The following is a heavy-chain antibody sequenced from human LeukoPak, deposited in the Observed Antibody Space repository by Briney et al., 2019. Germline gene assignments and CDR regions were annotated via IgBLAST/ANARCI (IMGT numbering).Heavy chain of an antibody. D-gene: IGHD1-14*01. CDR2: ISSSSSTI. Sequence: GGSLRLSCAASGFTFSSYSMNWVRQAPGKGLEWVSYISSSSSTIYYADSVKGRFTISRDNAKNSLYLQMNSLRAEDTAVYYCARDGVITTTIGDPEGVSDFDYWGQGTLVTVSS. V-gene: IGHV3-48*01. CDR3: ARDGVITTTIGDPEGVSDFDY. CDR1: GFTFSSYS. J-gene: IGHJ4*02.